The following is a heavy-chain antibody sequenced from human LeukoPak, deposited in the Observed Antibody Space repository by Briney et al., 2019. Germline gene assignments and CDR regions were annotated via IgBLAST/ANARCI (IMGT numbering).Heavy chain of an antibody. J-gene: IGHJ1*01. CDR1: GASISSYY. D-gene: IGHD6-13*01. V-gene: IGHV4-59*01. Sequence: SETLSLTCTVSGASISSYYWSWIRQPPGKGLEWIGYIYYSGSTNYNPSLKSRVTISVDTSKNQFSLKLSSVTAADTAVYYCARSPIAAAGTYFQHWGQGTLVTVSS. CDR3: ARSPIAAAGTYFQH. CDR2: IYYSGST.